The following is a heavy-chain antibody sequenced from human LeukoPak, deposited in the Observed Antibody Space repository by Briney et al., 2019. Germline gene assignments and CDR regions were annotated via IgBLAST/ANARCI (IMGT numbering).Heavy chain of an antibody. J-gene: IGHJ3*02. D-gene: IGHD2-15*01. CDR3: ASYVVVVAAKGAFDI. V-gene: IGHV1-69*05. CDR2: IIPIFGTA. CDR1: GGTFSSYA. Sequence: SVRVSCKASGGTFSSYAISWVRQAPGQGLEWMGRIIPIFGTANYAQKFQGRVTITTDESTSTAYMELSSLRSEDTAVYYCASYVVVVAAKGAFDIWGQGTMVTVSS.